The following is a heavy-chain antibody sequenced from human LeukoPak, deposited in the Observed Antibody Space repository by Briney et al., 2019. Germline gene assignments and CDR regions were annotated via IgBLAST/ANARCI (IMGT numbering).Heavy chain of an antibody. D-gene: IGHD5-12*01. J-gene: IGHJ4*02. V-gene: IGHV3-23*01. CDR3: AKDPKRGYSGYDYVY. CDR2: ISGSGGST. Sequence: GGSLRLSCAASGFTVSSNYMSWVRQAPGKGLDWVSAISGSGGSTYYADSVKGRFTISRDNTKNTLYLQMNSLRAEDTAVYYCAKDPKRGYSGYDYVYWGQGTLVTVSS. CDR1: GFTVSSNY.